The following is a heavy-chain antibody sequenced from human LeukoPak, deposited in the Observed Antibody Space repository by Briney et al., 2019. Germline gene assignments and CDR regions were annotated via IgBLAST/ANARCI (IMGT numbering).Heavy chain of an antibody. J-gene: IGHJ4*02. CDR3: ARGQRITMTD. CDR1: GGSLSGYS. Sequence: SETLSLTCAVHGGSLSGYSWSWIRQPPGKGLEWIGEINHSGSTNYSPSLKSRVSISADTSKNQVSLRLSSVTAADTAVYYCARGQRITMTDWGQGTLVTVSS. D-gene: IGHD3-22*01. V-gene: IGHV4-34*01. CDR2: INHSGST.